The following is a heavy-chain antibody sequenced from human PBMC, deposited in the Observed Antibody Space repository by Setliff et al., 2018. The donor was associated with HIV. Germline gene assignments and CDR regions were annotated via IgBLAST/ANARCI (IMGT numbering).Heavy chain of an antibody. V-gene: IGHV4-61*10. CDR1: GGSISSGSYY. CDR2: IYYSGNT. D-gene: IGHD4-17*01. Sequence: SETLSLTCSVSGGSISSGSYYWSWIRQPAGKGLEWIGHIYYSGNTFYNPSLKSRVTISVDTSKNQFSLKLSSVTAADTALYYCARVYGDYVEGAFDIWGQGTMVTVSS. CDR3: ARVYGDYVEGAFDI. J-gene: IGHJ3*02.